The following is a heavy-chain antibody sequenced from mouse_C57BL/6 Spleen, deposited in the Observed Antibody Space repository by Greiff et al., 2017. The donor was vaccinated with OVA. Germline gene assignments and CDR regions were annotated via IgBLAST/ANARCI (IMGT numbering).Heavy chain of an antibody. CDR3: ARGRIYDGYYVLDY. J-gene: IGHJ2*01. D-gene: IGHD2-3*01. V-gene: IGHV14-3*01. Sequence: EVQRVESVAELVRPGASVKLSCTASGFNIKNTYMHWVKQRPEQGLEWIGRIDPANGNTKYAPKFQGKATITADTSSNTAYLQLSSLTSEDTAIYYCARGRIYDGYYVLDYWGQGTTLTVSS. CDR2: IDPANGNT. CDR1: GFNIKNTY.